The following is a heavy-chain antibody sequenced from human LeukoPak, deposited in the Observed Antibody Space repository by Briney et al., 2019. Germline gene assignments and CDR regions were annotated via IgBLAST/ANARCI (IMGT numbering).Heavy chain of an antibody. CDR3: ARDLLMVRGVILFDP. V-gene: IGHV3-21*01. Sequence: GGSLRLSCAASGFTFSSYSMNWVRQAPGKGLEWVSSISSSSSYIYYADSVKGRFTISRDNATNSLYLQMNSLRAEDTAVYYCARDLLMVRGVILFDPWGQGTLVTVSS. CDR1: GFTFSSYS. CDR2: ISSSSSYI. D-gene: IGHD3-10*01. J-gene: IGHJ5*02.